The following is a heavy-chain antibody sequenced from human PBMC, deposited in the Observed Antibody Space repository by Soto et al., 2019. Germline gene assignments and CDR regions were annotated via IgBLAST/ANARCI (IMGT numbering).Heavy chain of an antibody. CDR3: ATDYDDIVVVVDATIEY. CDR2: ISYDGSNK. D-gene: IGHD2-15*01. CDR1: GFTFSSYS. J-gene: IGHJ4*02. V-gene: IGHV3-30*03. Sequence: WGSLRLSCAASGFTFSSYSMHWRRQSPGKGLKWLAVISYDGSNKYYADSLKGRFTISRDNSKNTLYVQMNSLRAEDTAVYYCATDYDDIVVVVDATIEYWGQGTLVNVSS.